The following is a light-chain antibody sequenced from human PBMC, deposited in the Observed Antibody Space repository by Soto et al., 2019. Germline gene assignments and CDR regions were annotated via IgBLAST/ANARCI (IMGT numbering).Light chain of an antibody. CDR3: QAYDSSLSVVV. CDR2: GNS. Sequence: QSVLTQPPSVSGAPGQRVTISCTGSSSNIGAGYDVHWYQQLPGTAPKLLIYGNSNRPSGVPDRFSGSKSGTSASLAITGLQAEDXADYYCQAYDSSLSVVVFGGGTKVTVL. CDR1: SSNIGAGYD. V-gene: IGLV1-40*01. J-gene: IGLJ2*01.